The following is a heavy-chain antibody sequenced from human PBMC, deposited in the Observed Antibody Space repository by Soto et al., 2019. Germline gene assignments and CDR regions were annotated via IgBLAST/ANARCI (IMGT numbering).Heavy chain of an antibody. Sequence: SETLSLTCAVSGGSISGSNWWSWVLQPPGEGLEWMGGIYHSGSTNYNPSLKSRVTISVDKSKNQFSLKLSSVTAAATDVYYCERGGGYDCLDYWSQGTKVTVSS. CDR1: GGSISGSNW. CDR2: IYHSGST. D-gene: IGHD5-12*01. V-gene: IGHV4-4*02. J-gene: IGHJ4*02. CDR3: ERGGGYDCLDY.